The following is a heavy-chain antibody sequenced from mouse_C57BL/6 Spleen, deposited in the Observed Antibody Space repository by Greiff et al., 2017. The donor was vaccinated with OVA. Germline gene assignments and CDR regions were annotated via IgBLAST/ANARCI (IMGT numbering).Heavy chain of an antibody. CDR3: ARQDGYPYYYAMDY. D-gene: IGHD2-3*01. CDR2: ISNGGGST. J-gene: IGHJ4*01. CDR1: GFTFSDYY. Sequence: EVQRLESGGGLVQPGGSLKLSCAASGFTFSDYYMYWVRQTPEKRLEWVAYISNGGGSTYYPDTVKGRFTISRDNAKNTLYLQMSRLKSEDTAMYYCARQDGYPYYYAMDYWGQGTSVTVSS. V-gene: IGHV5-12*01.